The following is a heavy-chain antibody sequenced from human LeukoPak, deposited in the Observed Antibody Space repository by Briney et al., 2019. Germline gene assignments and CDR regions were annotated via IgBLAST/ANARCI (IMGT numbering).Heavy chain of an antibody. J-gene: IGHJ5*02. V-gene: IGHV4-4*07. CDR1: GGSISSYY. CDR2: IYTSGST. CDR3: ARDMTYCGGDCYWNWFDP. Sequence: SETLSLTCTVSGGSISSYYWCSIRQPAGKGLEWIGRIYTSGSTNYNPSLKSRVTMSVDTSKNQFSLKLSSVTAADTAVYYCARDMTYCGGDCYWNWFDPWGQGTLVTVSS. D-gene: IGHD2-21*02.